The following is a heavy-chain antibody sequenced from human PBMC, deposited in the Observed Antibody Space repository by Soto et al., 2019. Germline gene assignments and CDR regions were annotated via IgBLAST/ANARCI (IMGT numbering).Heavy chain of an antibody. D-gene: IGHD3-9*01. Sequence: SETLSLTCTVSGGSISSGGYYWSWIRQHPGKGLEWIGYIYYSGSTYYNPSLKSRVTISVDTSKNQFSLKLSSVTAADTAVYYCASLRYYDILTGYYNVYYFDYWGQGTLVT. J-gene: IGHJ4*02. CDR3: ASLRYYDILTGYYNVYYFDY. CDR2: IYYSGST. V-gene: IGHV4-31*03. CDR1: GGSISSGGYY.